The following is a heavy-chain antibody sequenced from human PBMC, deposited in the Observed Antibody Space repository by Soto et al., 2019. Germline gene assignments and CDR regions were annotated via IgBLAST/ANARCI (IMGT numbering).Heavy chain of an antibody. CDR2: IYRDDDK. Sequence: QITLKESGPTLVKPTQTLTLTCTFSGFSLSTSGVGVGWIRQPPGKALEWLALIYRDDDKRYSPSLKRRLTNDQDTHKNQVVLTMTNMDPVDTATYYCVQRRGVATLFGYWGQGTLVTVSS. V-gene: IGHV2-5*02. CDR1: GFSLSTSGVG. CDR3: VQRRGVATLFGY. J-gene: IGHJ4*02. D-gene: IGHD5-12*01.